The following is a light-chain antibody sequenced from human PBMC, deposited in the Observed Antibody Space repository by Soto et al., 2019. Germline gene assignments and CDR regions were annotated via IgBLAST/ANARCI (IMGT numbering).Light chain of an antibody. J-gene: IGLJ2*01. CDR2: GNN. Sequence: QSVLTQPPSVSGAPGQRVTISCTGRSSNIGAGYDVHWYQQLPGTAPKLLIYGNNNRPSGVPDRFSGSKSGTSASLAITGLQAEDEADYYCQSYDSSLSGCVFGGGTKLTVL. V-gene: IGLV1-40*01. CDR1: SSNIGAGYD. CDR3: QSYDSSLSGCV.